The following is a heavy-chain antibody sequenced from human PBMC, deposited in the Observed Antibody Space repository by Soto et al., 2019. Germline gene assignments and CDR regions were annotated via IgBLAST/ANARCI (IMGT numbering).Heavy chain of an antibody. Sequence: GGSLRLSCAASGFTFSNYPMSWVRQAPGKGLEWVSTISSGSGGSTHYADSVKGRFTISRDNSMNTLYLQMDSLRPEDTAVYYCAKDHDSGWYNHPASIDYWGQGTLVTVSS. V-gene: IGHV3-23*01. CDR3: AKDHDSGWYNHPASIDY. D-gene: IGHD6-19*01. CDR2: ISSGSGGST. J-gene: IGHJ4*02. CDR1: GFTFSNYP.